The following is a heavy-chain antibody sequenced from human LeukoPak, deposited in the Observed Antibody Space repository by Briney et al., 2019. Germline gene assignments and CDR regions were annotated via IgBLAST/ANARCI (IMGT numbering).Heavy chain of an antibody. Sequence: RASVKVSCKASGYTFTSYYMHWVRQAPGQGLEWMGIINPRGGSTSHAQKFQGRVTMTTDTSTSIVYMELSSLRSEDTAVYYCARAVPGYCSSTSCYPDFDYWGQGTLVTVSS. CDR1: GYTFTSYY. D-gene: IGHD2-2*01. CDR2: INPRGGST. CDR3: ARAVPGYCSSTSCYPDFDY. V-gene: IGHV1-46*01. J-gene: IGHJ4*02.